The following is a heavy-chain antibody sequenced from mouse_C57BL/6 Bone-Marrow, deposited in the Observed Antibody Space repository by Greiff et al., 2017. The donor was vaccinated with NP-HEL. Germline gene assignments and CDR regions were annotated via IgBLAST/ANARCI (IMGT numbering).Heavy chain of an antibody. CDR1: GFTFSDAW. J-gene: IGHJ2*01. V-gene: IGHV6-6*01. CDR3: TRREPAYYSNYDFDD. Sequence: EVKLVESGGGLVQPGGSMKLSCAASGFTFSDAWMDWVRQSPEKGLEWVAEIRNKANNHATYYAESVKGRFTISRDDSKSSVYLQMNSLRAEDTGSYYCTRREPAYYSNYDFDDWGQGTTLTVSS. CDR2: IRNKANNHAT. D-gene: IGHD2-5*01.